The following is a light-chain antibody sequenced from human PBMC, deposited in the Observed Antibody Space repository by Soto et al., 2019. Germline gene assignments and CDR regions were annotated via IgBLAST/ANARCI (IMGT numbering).Light chain of an antibody. V-gene: IGKV1-9*01. Sequence: DIQLTQSPSLLSASIGDRVTITCRASHDISTFMAWYQQKPGKAPKLLIYEASTLQNGVPSRLSGSGSGTEFTLTISGLLPEDFAAYHCQQLYTLPFTFGQGTRL. CDR2: EAS. CDR1: HDISTF. CDR3: QQLYTLPFT. J-gene: IGKJ5*01.